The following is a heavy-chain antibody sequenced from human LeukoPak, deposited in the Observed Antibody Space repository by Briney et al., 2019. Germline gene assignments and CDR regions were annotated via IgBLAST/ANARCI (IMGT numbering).Heavy chain of an antibody. Sequence: SETLSLTCTVSGGSISSGSYYWRWIRQPAGTGLEWVGRIYTSGSTKYNPSFKSRVTISVDTSKNQFSLKLTSVTAADTAVYYCARAGGFYGSGSYIYWGQGTLVTVSS. CDR3: ARAGGFYGSGSYIY. CDR2: IYTSGST. D-gene: IGHD3-10*01. J-gene: IGHJ4*02. V-gene: IGHV4-61*02. CDR1: GGSISSGSYY.